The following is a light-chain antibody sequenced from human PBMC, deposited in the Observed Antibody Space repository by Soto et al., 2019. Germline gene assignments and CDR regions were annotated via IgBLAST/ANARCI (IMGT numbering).Light chain of an antibody. CDR2: AAS. Sequence: DIQLTQSPSFLSASVGDRVTITCRASQGISSYLAWYQQKPGKAPKLLIYAASTLQSGVPSRFSGRGSGTDFTLTISSLQPEDFATYYCQQFNSYPSTFGQGTRLEIK. J-gene: IGKJ5*01. CDR1: QGISSY. V-gene: IGKV1-9*01. CDR3: QQFNSYPST.